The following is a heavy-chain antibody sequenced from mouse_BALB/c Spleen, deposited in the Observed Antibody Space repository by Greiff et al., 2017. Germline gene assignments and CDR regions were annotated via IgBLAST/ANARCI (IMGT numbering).Heavy chain of an antibody. J-gene: IGHJ4*01. Sequence: EVKLVESGGGLVKPGGSLKLSCAASGFTFSSYAMSWVRQTPEKRLEWVASISSGGSTYYPDSVKGRFTISRDNARNILYLQMSSLRSEDTAMYYSARKEVRRGYYAMDYWGQGTSVTVSS. CDR1: GFTFSSYA. CDR3: ARKEVRRGYYAMDY. D-gene: IGHD2-14*01. V-gene: IGHV5-6-5*01. CDR2: ISSGGST.